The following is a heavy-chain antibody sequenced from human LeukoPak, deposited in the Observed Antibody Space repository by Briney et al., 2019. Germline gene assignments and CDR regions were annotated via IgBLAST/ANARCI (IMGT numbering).Heavy chain of an antibody. D-gene: IGHD3-10*01. V-gene: IGHV3-23*01. CDR3: AKMGDHYYGSGSLSPGY. Sequence: PGGSLRLSCAASGFTFSSYWMSWVRQAPGKGLEWVSAISGSGGSTYYADSVKGRFTISRDNSKNTLYLQMNSLRAEDTAVYYCAKMGDHYYGSGSLSPGYWGQGTLVTVSS. CDR2: ISGSGGST. J-gene: IGHJ4*02. CDR1: GFTFSSYW.